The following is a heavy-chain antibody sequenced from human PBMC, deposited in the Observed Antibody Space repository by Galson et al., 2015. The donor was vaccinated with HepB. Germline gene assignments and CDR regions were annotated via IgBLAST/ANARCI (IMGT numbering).Heavy chain of an antibody. D-gene: IGHD4-17*01. CDR1: GGSFSGYY. CDR3: ARVSGETTVTSLSRWYFDL. J-gene: IGHJ2*01. Sequence: TLSLTCAVYGGSFSGYYWSWIRQPPGKGLEWIGEINHSGSTNYNPSLKSRVTISVDTSKNQFSLKLSSVTAADTAVYYCARVSGETTVTSLSRWYFDLWGRGTLVTVSS. CDR2: INHSGST. V-gene: IGHV4-34*01.